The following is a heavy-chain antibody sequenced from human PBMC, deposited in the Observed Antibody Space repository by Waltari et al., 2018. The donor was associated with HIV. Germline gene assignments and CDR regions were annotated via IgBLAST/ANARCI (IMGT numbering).Heavy chain of an antibody. D-gene: IGHD6-19*01. Sequence: EEQLVESGGGLVKPGGSLRLSCEATGLTLSSFSMHWVRQAPGKGLEWVSSISSGGLYIHYADSGKGRFTISRHNANNSLFLQMNSLRAEDTAVYYCATGGWSFYDVWGRGTLVIVSS. CDR2: ISSGGLYI. CDR1: GLTLSSFS. J-gene: IGHJ4*02. V-gene: IGHV3-21*01. CDR3: ATGGWSFYDV.